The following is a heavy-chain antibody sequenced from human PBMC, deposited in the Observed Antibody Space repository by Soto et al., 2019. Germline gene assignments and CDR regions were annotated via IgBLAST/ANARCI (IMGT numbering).Heavy chain of an antibody. Sequence: QVQLVQSGAEVKKPGSSVKVSCKASGGTFSSCAISWVRQAPGQGLEWMGGIIPIFGTANYAQKFQGRVTITADESTSTAYMELSSLRSEDTAVYYCAREGHAYSSSQDAFDIWGPGTMVTVSS. CDR3: AREGHAYSSSQDAFDI. V-gene: IGHV1-69*01. D-gene: IGHD6-13*01. J-gene: IGHJ3*02. CDR1: GGTFSSCA. CDR2: IIPIFGTA.